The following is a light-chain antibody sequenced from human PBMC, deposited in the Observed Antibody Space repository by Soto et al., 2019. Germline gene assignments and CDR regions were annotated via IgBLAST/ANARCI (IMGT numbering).Light chain of an antibody. V-gene: IGLV2-18*01. CDR1: SSDVGDYEH. CDR2: DVI. J-gene: IGLJ3*02. Sequence: QSALTQPPSVSGSPGQSVTISCTVTSSDVGDYEHVSWYQLAPGTAPKLLISDVINRPSGVPDRFSGSKSGNTPSLTISGLEAEDEADYYCGLFTSSAPGVFGGGTKLTVL. CDR3: GLFTSSAPGV.